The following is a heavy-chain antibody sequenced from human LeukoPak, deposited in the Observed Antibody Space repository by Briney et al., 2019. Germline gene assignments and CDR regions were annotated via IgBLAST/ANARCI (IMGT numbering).Heavy chain of an antibody. CDR2: IIPILEIA. V-gene: IGHV1-69*04. J-gene: IGHJ6*02. Sequence: SVKVSCKASGGTFSSYASSWVRQAPGQGLEGMGRIIPILEIATYAQKFQGRVTITADKSTSTAYMGLSSLSSEDTAVYYCARDQGVTDPPPYGLDVWGQGTTVTVSS. D-gene: IGHD3-10*01. CDR1: GGTFSSYA. CDR3: ARDQGVTDPPPYGLDV.